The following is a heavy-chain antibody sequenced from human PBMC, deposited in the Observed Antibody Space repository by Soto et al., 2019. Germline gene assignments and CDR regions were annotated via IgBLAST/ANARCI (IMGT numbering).Heavy chain of an antibody. CDR3: AKEGIMGFSGYFDY. V-gene: IGHV3-23*01. Sequence: GGSLRLSCAASGFTFRSYAMSWVRQAPGKGLEWVSAISGSGSNTYYADSVKGRFTISRDNSKNTLYLQMNSLRAEDTAVYYCAKEGIMGFSGYFDYWGQGTLVTVSS. J-gene: IGHJ4*02. D-gene: IGHD1-26*01. CDR1: GFTFRSYA. CDR2: ISGSGSNT.